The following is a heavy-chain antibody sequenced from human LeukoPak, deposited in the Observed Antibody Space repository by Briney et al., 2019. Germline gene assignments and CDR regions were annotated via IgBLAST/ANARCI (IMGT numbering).Heavy chain of an antibody. CDR1: GFTFRSYG. J-gene: IGHJ4*02. Sequence: PGGSLRLSCAASGFTFRSYGMHWVRQAPGKGLEWAAVISYDGTNKYYADSVKGRFTISRDNSKSTLYLQMSSLRAEDTAMYYCAKEDWNEPNLLNFDYWGQGTLVTVSS. V-gene: IGHV3-30*18. CDR3: AKEDWNEPNLLNFDY. CDR2: ISYDGTNK. D-gene: IGHD1-1*01.